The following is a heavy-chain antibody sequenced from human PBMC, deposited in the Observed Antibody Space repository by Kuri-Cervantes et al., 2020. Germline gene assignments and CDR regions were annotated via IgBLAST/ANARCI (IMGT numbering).Heavy chain of an antibody. CDR3: ARVIEYSSGYDY. Sequence: ASVKVSCKASGGTFSSYAISWVRQAPGQGLEWMGIINPSGGSTSYAQKFQGRVTMTRDTSTSTVYMELSSLRSEDTAVYYCARVIEYSSGYDYWGQGTLVTVSS. CDR2: INPSGGST. V-gene: IGHV1-46*01. D-gene: IGHD6-25*01. J-gene: IGHJ4*02. CDR1: GGTFSSYA.